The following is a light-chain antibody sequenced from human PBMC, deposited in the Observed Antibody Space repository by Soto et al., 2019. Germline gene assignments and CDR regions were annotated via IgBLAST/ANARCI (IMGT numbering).Light chain of an antibody. Sequence: EIVLKQSPDTLSVSPGERATLSCRASHSVNYNLAWYQQRPGQGPRLLIYDAFTRADGVPARFSGSGSATEFTLTITSLQSEDSAVYYCQQYNNWPPISFGQGTRLEIK. CDR3: QQYNNWPPIS. CDR2: DAF. V-gene: IGKV3-15*01. J-gene: IGKJ5*01. CDR1: HSVNYN.